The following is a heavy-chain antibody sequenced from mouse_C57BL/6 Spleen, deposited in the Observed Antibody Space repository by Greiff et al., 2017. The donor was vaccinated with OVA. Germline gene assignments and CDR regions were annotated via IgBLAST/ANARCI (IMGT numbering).Heavy chain of an antibody. CDR2: ISSGSSTI. D-gene: IGHD2-3*01. CDR3: ARCDGNWYFDV. V-gene: IGHV5-17*01. J-gene: IGHJ1*03. Sequence: EVKLMESGGGLVKPGGSLKLSCAASGFTFSDYGMHWVRQAPEKGLEWVAYISSGSSTIYYADTVKGRFTISRDNAKNTLFLQMTSLRSEDTAMYYCARCDGNWYFDVWGTGTTVTVSS. CDR1: GFTFSDYG.